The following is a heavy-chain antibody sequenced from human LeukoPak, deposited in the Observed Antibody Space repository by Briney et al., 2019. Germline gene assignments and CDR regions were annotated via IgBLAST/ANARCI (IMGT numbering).Heavy chain of an antibody. J-gene: IGHJ6*03. Sequence: QTGGSLRLSCAASGFTFSSYGMHWVRQAPGKGLEWLAFIRYDGNNKYYADSVKGRFTISRDNSKNTLYLQMTSLRAEDTAVYYCARVGPLRSGSYYSQYYYYYYMDVWGKGTTVTISS. CDR3: ARVGPLRSGSYYSQYYYYYYMDV. CDR2: IRYDGNNK. V-gene: IGHV3-30*02. CDR1: GFTFSSYG. D-gene: IGHD3-10*01.